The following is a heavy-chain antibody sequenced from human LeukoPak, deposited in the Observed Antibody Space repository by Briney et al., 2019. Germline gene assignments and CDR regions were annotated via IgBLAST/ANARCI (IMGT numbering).Heavy chain of an antibody. Sequence: PGGSLRLSCAASGFTFSSYWMHWVRQAPGKGLVWVSRINSDGSSTSYADSVKGRFTISRDNAKNTLYLQMNSLRAEDTAVYYCARGGSGTYLYSTFDPWGQGTLVTVSS. CDR2: INSDGSST. V-gene: IGHV3-74*01. D-gene: IGHD3-10*01. CDR3: ARGGSGTYLYSTFDP. CDR1: GFTFSSYW. J-gene: IGHJ5*02.